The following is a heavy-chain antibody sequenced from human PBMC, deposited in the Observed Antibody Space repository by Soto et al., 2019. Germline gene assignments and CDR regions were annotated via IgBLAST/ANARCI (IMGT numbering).Heavy chain of an antibody. D-gene: IGHD6-13*01. Sequence: GPSVKVSCKASGGTFSSYAISWVRQAPGQGLEWMGGTIPIFGTANYAQKFQGRVTITADKSTSTAYMELSSLRSEDTAVYYCARGSIAAAGTSVYYWGQGILVTVSS. J-gene: IGHJ4*02. CDR2: TIPIFGTA. CDR3: ARGSIAAAGTSVYY. CDR1: GGTFSSYA. V-gene: IGHV1-69*06.